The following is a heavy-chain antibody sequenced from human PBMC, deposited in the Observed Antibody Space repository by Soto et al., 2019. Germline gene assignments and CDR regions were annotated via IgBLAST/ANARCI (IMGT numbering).Heavy chain of an antibody. D-gene: IGHD7-27*01. Sequence: QVQLQESGPGLVKPSETLSLTCTVSGGSINNHYWSWIRQPPGKGLEWLGYVYYNGITNYNPSLNSRVTMSVDTSKNQLSPNLTSLTAADTAIYYCTRANWYSEYWGQGTLVTVSS. CDR2: VYYNGIT. V-gene: IGHV4-59*11. CDR3: TRANWYSEY. J-gene: IGHJ4*02. CDR1: GGSINNHY.